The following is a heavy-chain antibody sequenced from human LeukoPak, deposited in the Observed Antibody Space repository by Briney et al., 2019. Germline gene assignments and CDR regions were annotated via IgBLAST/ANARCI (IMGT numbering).Heavy chain of an antibody. Sequence: QPGGSLRLSCAASGFTFSDYWMTWVRQASGKGLEWVANIKPDGSEKYYVDSVKGRFTISRDNANNSLYLQMNSLRADDTAVYYCARDIGLRKAAPPGWFDPWGQGALVTVSS. V-gene: IGHV3-7*01. D-gene: IGHD6-6*01. CDR2: IKPDGSEK. CDR3: ARDIGLRKAAPPGWFDP. CDR1: GFTFSDYW. J-gene: IGHJ5*02.